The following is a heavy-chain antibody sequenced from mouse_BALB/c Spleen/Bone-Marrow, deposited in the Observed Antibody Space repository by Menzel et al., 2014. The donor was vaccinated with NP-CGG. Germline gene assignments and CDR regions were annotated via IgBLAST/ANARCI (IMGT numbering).Heavy chain of an antibody. Sequence: VQLQQSGPELVKPGASMKISSKTSGYSFTGYTMNWVKQSHGKNLEWIGLINPYNGGTSYNQKFKGKATLTVDKSSSTAYMELFSLTSEDSAVYYCASYYGSSWYFDVWGAGTTVTVAS. CDR1: GYSFTGYT. CDR2: INPYNGGT. D-gene: IGHD1-1*01. J-gene: IGHJ1*01. V-gene: IGHV1-31*01. CDR3: ASYYGSSWYFDV.